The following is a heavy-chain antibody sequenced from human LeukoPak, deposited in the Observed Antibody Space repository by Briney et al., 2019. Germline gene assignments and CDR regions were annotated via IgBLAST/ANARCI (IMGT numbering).Heavy chain of an antibody. J-gene: IGHJ6*02. CDR3: AKDHHRYSSSWNYGMDV. CDR1: GFTFSSCA. V-gene: IGHV3-23*01. CDR2: ISGSGGST. Sequence: GGSLRLSCAASGFTFSSCAMSWVRQAPGKGLEWVSAISGSGGSTYYADSVKGRFTISRDNSKNTLYLQMNSLRAEDTAVYYCAKDHHRYSSSWNYGMDVWGQGTTVTVSS. D-gene: IGHD6-13*01.